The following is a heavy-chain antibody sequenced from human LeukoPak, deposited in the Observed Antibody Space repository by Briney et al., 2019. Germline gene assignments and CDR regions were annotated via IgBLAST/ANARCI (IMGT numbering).Heavy chain of an antibody. Sequence: GGSLRLSCAASGFTSSSYWMSWVRQAPGKGLEWVANIKQDGSQKYYVDSVKGRFTISRDNAKNSLYLQMNSLRAEDTAVYYCARDQGVSSFPWGQGTLVTVSS. J-gene: IGHJ5*02. CDR2: IKQDGSQK. CDR3: ARDQGVSSFP. CDR1: GFTSSSYW. D-gene: IGHD6-13*01. V-gene: IGHV3-7*01.